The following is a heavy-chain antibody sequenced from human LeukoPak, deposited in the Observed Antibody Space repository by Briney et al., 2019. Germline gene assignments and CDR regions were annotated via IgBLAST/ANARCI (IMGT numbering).Heavy chain of an antibody. J-gene: IGHJ6*04. CDR2: TKSKTDGGTT. Sequence: GGSLRLNSAASGFTFSNAWMSWVRQAPGKGLEWVGRTKSKTDGGTTDYAATVNGRSTISRDDSKNTLYLQMNSLTTEDTTGYFWTTNPPDVWGKGTTVTVSS. V-gene: IGHV3-15*01. CDR1: GFTFSNAW. D-gene: IGHD1-14*01. CDR3: TTNPPDV.